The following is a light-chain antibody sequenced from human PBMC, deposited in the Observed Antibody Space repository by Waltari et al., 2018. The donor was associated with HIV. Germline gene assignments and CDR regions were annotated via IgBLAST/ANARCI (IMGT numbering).Light chain of an antibody. CDR2: EVL. CDR1: SSDIGLYNF. V-gene: IGLV2-8*01. Sequence: QSALTQPPSASGSPGQSVTISCAGTSSDIGLYNFVSWYQHQPGEAPKLLIYEVLNRPSGVPHRFSGSKSGNTASLTVSGLQAEDEADYYCSSYGGNSNVIFGGGTKLTVL. J-gene: IGLJ2*01. CDR3: SSYGGNSNVI.